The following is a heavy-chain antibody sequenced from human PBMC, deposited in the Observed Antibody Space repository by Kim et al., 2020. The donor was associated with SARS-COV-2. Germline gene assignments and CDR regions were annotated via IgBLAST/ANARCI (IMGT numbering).Heavy chain of an antibody. CDR3: ARDSPMVYASLDAFGI. D-gene: IGHD2-8*01. CDR2: ISSSSSYI. J-gene: IGHJ3*02. V-gene: IGHV3-21*01. CDR1: GFTFSSYS. Sequence: GGSLRLSCAASGFTFSSYSMNWVRQAPGKGLEWVSSISSSSSYIYYADSVKGRFTISRDNAKNSLYLQMNSLRAEDTAVYYCARDSPMVYASLDAFGILGEGTMVTLSS.